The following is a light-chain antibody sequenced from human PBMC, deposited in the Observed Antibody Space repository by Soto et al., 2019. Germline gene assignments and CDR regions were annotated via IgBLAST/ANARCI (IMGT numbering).Light chain of an antibody. CDR2: DVS. CDR1: HSDVGGYNF. CDR3: ISYTSSSIPYV. V-gene: IGLV2-14*01. Sequence: QSALTQPASVSGSPGQSITISCTGTHSDVGGYNFVSWYQQHPGKAPKLMIYDVSNRHSGVSNRFSGSKSGNTASLNISGLQAEDEADYYCISYTSSSIPYVFGIGTKVTVL. J-gene: IGLJ1*01.